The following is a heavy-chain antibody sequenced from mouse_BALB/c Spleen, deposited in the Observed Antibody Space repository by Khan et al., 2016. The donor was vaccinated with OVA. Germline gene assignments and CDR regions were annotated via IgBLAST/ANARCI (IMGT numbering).Heavy chain of an antibody. CDR3: ARTARIKY. CDR2: ISYSGST. V-gene: IGHV3-1*02. J-gene: IGHJ2*01. CDR1: GYSITSGYG. Sequence: EVQLQESGPGLVKPSQSLSLTCTVTGYSITSGYGWNWIRQFPGNKLAWMGYISYSGSTNYNLSLKSRIPITRDTSKNQFFLQLNSLTTEDTAILYWARTARIKYWGQGTTLTVST. D-gene: IGHD1-2*01.